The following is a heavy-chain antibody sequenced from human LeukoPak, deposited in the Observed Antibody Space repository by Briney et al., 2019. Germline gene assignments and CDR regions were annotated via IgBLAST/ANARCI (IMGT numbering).Heavy chain of an antibody. D-gene: IGHD4-23*01. Sequence: PSETQSLPCTVSGESKRCGYEIWLRQPPGKGLEWIGYIYNSGSTNYNPSLKSRVTISVDTSKKQFSLKLTSVTAADTAVYYCARERRGGNANCNYWAQGPLVTVSS. J-gene: IGHJ4*02. CDR1: GESKRCGY. CDR3: ARERRGGNANCNY. CDR2: IYNSGST. V-gene: IGHV4-59*01.